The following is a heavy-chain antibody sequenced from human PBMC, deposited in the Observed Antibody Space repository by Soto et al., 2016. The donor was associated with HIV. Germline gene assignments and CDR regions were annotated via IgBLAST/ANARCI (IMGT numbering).Heavy chain of an antibody. CDR2: IYSGGST. CDR1: GFTVSSNY. D-gene: IGHD3-22*01. V-gene: IGHV3-66*01. Sequence: EVQLVESGGGLVQPGGSLRLSCAASGFTVSSNYMSWVRRAPGKGLEWVSVIYSGGSTYYAGSVKGRFTISRDNSKNTLYLQMNSLRAEDTALYYCARGGTYYYDSSGYYYYFDYWGQGTLVTVSS. CDR3: ARGGTYYYDSSGYYYYFDY. J-gene: IGHJ4*02.